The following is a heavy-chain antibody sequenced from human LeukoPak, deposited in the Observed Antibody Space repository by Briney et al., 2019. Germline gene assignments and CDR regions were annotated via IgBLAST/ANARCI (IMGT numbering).Heavy chain of an antibody. D-gene: IGHD6-13*01. J-gene: IGHJ4*02. Sequence: GGSLRLSCAASGFTFSSYWMYWVRQAPGKGLVWVSRIISDGSSTSYADSVKGRFTISRENAKNTLYVEMNSLHPEDTAVYYCATIAAAGEYFDYWGQGTLVTVSS. CDR2: IISDGSST. V-gene: IGHV3-74*01. CDR3: ATIAAAGEYFDY. CDR1: GFTFSSYW.